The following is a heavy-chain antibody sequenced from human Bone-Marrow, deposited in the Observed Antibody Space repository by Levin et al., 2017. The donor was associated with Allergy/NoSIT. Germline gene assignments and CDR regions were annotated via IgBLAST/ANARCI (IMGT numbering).Heavy chain of an antibody. CDR2: INPSAGWT. CDR3: ARDVGDFRDYWYFDL. CDR1: GYTFMRYA. J-gene: IGHJ2*01. Sequence: ASVKVSCKASGYTFMRYAVHWVRQAPGQGLEWVGMINPSAGWTNYAQKFQGRVTVTTDTSTSTVYMEVSSLTYEDTAVFYCARDVGDFRDYWYFDLWGRGTLVTVSS. V-gene: IGHV1-46*01. D-gene: IGHD4-17*01.